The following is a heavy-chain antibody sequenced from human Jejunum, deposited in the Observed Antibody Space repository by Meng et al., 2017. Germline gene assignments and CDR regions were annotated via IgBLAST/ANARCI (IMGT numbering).Heavy chain of an antibody. Sequence: SETLSLTCTVSGGSVSSYYWSWIRQPAGMGLEWIGRLYPSGNTNYNPSLKSRVTMSVDTSKNQLSLKLSSVTAADTAVYYCARDSLQLVQFDPWGQGTLVTVSS. CDR2: LYPSGNT. V-gene: IGHV4-4*07. J-gene: IGHJ5*02. D-gene: IGHD6-13*01. CDR3: ARDSLQLVQFDP. CDR1: GGSVSSYY.